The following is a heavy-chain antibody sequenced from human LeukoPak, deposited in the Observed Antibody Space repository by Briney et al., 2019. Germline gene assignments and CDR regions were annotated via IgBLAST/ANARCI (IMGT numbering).Heavy chain of an antibody. J-gene: IGHJ4*02. CDR3: ARDLYQIVVVPHYFDY. CDR2: IKKDGSEK. D-gene: IGHD3-22*01. CDR1: GFTFSSYW. Sequence: GGSLRLSCAASGFTFSSYWMSWVRQAPGKGLEWVANIKKDGSEKYYVDSVKGRFTISRDNAKNSLYLQMNSLRAEHTAVYYCARDLYQIVVVPHYFDYWGQGTLVTVSS. V-gene: IGHV3-7*01.